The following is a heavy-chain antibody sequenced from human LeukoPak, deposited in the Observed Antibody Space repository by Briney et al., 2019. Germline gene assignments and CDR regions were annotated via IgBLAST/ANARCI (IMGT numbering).Heavy chain of an antibody. D-gene: IGHD3-22*01. CDR2: IIPIFGTA. V-gene: IGHV1-69*13. Sequence: ASVKVSCKASGGSFSSYAISWVRQAPGQGLEWMGGIIPIFGTANYAQKFQGRVTITADESTSTAYMELSSLRSEDTAVYYCARPSIRGIVEQLNCGQGSLVTVSS. CDR3: ARPSIRGIVEQLN. J-gene: IGHJ4*02. CDR1: GGSFSSYA.